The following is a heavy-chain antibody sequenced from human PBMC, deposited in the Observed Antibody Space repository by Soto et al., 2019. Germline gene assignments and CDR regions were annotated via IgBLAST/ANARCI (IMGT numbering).Heavy chain of an antibody. V-gene: IGHV1-18*01. J-gene: IGHJ5*02. CDR1: GYTFTSYG. Sequence: QVQLVQSGAEVKKPGASVKVSCKASGYTFTSYGISWVRQAPGQGLEWMGWISAYNGNTNYAQKLQGRVTMTTDTTTSTAYMELSSMRSDDTAVYYCARLGYCISTSCYNEAWGQGSLVTVSS. CDR2: ISAYNGNT. CDR3: ARLGYCISTSCYNEA. D-gene: IGHD2-2*02.